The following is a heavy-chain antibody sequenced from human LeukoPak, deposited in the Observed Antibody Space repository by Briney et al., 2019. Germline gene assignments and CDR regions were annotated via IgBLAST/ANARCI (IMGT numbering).Heavy chain of an antibody. CDR3: AKDFSGTYYWYFDL. CDR2: ISYDGSHR. CDR1: GFTFSSYD. Sequence: GGSLRLSCAASGFTFSSYDMHWVRQASGKGLEWVAVISYDGSHRYYADSVKGRFTISRDNSKNTLYLQMNSLRAEDTAMYYCAKDFSGTYYWYFDLWGRGTLVTVSS. D-gene: IGHD1-26*01. V-gene: IGHV3-30*18. J-gene: IGHJ2*01.